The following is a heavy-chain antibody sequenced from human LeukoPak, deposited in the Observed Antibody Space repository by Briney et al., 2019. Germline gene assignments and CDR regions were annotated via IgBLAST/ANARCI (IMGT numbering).Heavy chain of an antibody. CDR3: ARDYYGSGRD. V-gene: IGHV1-8*03. CDR1: GYTFTSYD. D-gene: IGHD3-10*01. CDR2: MNPNSGNT. Sequence: ASVKVSCKASGYTFTSYDINWVRQAPGQGLEWMGWMNPNSGNTAYAQKFQGRVTITRNTSISTAYMELSSLRSEDTAVYYCARDYYGSGRDWGQGTLVTVSS. J-gene: IGHJ4*02.